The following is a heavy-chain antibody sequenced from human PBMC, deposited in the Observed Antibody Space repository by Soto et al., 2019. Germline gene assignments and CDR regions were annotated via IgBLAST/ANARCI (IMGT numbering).Heavy chain of an antibody. CDR1: GFTLSSYA. V-gene: IGHV3-23*01. Sequence: GGSLRLSCAASGFTLSSYAMSWVRQAPGKGLEWVSGVISSGGKTYYADSVNVRFTISRDISKITLYLEISSLSVDDTAVYFCTVRVFPAYWGQGTLVTVSS. CDR2: VISSGGKT. J-gene: IGHJ4*02. CDR3: TVRVFPAY. D-gene: IGHD2-21*01.